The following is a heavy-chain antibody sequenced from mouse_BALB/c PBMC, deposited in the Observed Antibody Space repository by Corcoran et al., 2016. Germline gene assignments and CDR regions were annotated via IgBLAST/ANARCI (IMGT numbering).Heavy chain of an antibody. CDR3: MRIGRLNAMDY. CDR2: INSDGSAI. CDR1: GFTFSGFW. V-gene: IGHV11-2*02. D-gene: IGHD1-1*01. Sequence: EVQLLETGGGLVQPGGSRGLSCEGSGFTFSGFWMSWVRQTPGKTLEWIGDINSDGSAINYAPSIKDRFTIFRDNDKSTLYLQMSNVRSEDTATYFCMRIGRLNAMDYWGQGTSVTVSS. J-gene: IGHJ4*01.